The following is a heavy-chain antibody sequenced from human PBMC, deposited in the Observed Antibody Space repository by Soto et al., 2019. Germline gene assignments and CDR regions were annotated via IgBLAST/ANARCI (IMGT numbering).Heavy chain of an antibody. CDR2: ISAYNGNT. Sequence: GASVKVSCKASGYTFTSYGISWVRQAPGQGLEWMGWISAYNGNTNYAQKLQGRVTMTTDTSTSTAYMELRSLRSDDTAVYYCARGGWEQWLVKGNYGMDVWGQGTTVTVSS. V-gene: IGHV1-18*01. CDR3: ARGGWEQWLVKGNYGMDV. D-gene: IGHD6-19*01. CDR1: GYTFTSYG. J-gene: IGHJ6*02.